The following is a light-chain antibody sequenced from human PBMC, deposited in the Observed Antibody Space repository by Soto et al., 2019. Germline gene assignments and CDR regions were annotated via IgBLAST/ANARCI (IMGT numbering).Light chain of an antibody. CDR1: SSDVGGYNY. CDR2: DVS. V-gene: IGLV2-14*01. CDR3: SSFTSSTTYV. Sequence: QSVLTQPASVSGSPGQSITISCTGSSSDVGGYNYVSWYQQHPGKAPKVLIYDVSNRPSGISNRFSGAKSGKTASLTISGLQAEDEADYYCSSFTSSTTYVFGTGTKLTVL. J-gene: IGLJ1*01.